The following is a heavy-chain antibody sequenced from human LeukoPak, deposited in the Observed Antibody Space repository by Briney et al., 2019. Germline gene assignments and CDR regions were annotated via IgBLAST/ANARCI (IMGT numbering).Heavy chain of an antibody. J-gene: IGHJ4*02. D-gene: IGHD3-3*01. V-gene: IGHV1-2*02. CDR1: GYTFTGYY. CDR3: ASSWSGYYLGGY. CDR2: INTNSGGT. Sequence: ASVKVSCKASGYTFTGYYMHWVRQAPGQGLEWMGWINTNSGGTKYEQKFQGRVTMTRDTSTSTAYMELSRLRSDDTAVYYCASSWSGYYLGGYWGQGTLVTVSS.